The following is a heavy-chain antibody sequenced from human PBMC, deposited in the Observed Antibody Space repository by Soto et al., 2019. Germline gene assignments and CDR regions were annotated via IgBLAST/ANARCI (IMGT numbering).Heavy chain of an antibody. CDR3: ASRLYLLTFGFCLDY. J-gene: IGHJ4*02. Sequence: SETLSLTCTVSGGSMSSSSYYWGWIRQPPGKGLEWIGNMYFSGFSSESTSYTPSLKSPVTISVDTSKNQFSLQVSSVTAADTCVYYCASRLYLLTFGFCLDYCGQGTLVTVSS. D-gene: IGHD3-16*01. CDR2: MYFSGFSSEST. V-gene: IGHV4-39*01. CDR1: GGSMSSSSYY.